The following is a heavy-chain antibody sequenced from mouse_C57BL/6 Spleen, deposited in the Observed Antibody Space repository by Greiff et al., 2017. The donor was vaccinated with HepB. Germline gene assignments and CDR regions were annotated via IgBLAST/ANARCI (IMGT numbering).Heavy chain of an antibody. D-gene: IGHD1-1*01. CDR2: INPGSGGT. J-gene: IGHJ1*03. CDR3: ARSYYVSRNSYFDG. Sequence: QVQLQQSGAELVRPGTSVKVSCKASGYTFTNYLIQWVKQRPGQGLEWIGVINPGSGGTNYNEKFKGKATLTADKSSSTAYMQLSSLTSEDSAVYVDARSYYVSRNSYFDGRGTGTTVTVSS. CDR1: GYTFTNYL. V-gene: IGHV1-54*01.